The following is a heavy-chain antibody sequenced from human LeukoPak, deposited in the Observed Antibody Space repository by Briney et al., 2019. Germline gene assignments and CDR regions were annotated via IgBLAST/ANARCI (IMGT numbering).Heavy chain of an antibody. CDR2: IYYSGSN. CDR1: GGSISSYY. J-gene: IGHJ5*02. CDR3: ARSVNYYGSGSYYDTTGP. Sequence: PSGTLSLTCTVSGGSISSYYWSWIRQPPGKGLEWVGDIYYSGSNNYNPSLKSRVTISVDTSKSQFSLKLSSVTALDTGVYNCARSVNYYGSGSYYDTTGPWGQGTLVTVSS. D-gene: IGHD3-10*01. V-gene: IGHV4-59*01.